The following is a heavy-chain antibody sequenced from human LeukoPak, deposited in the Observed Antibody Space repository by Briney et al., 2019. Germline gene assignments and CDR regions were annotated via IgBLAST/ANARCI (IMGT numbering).Heavy chain of an antibody. CDR1: GFTFSSYW. Sequence: PGGSPRLSCAASGFTFSSYWMSWVRQAPGKGLEWVANIKQDGSEKYYVDSVKGRFTISRDNAKNSLYLQMNSLRAEDTAVYYCARYHVFYGDYADAFDIWGQGTMVTVSS. CDR3: ARYHVFYGDYADAFDI. D-gene: IGHD4-17*01. J-gene: IGHJ3*02. CDR2: IKQDGSEK. V-gene: IGHV3-7*01.